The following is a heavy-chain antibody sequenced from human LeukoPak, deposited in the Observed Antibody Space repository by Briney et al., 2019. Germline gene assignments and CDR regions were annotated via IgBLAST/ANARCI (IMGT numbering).Heavy chain of an antibody. CDR1: GFSVITDY. D-gene: IGHD7-27*01. CDR2: LYSSGNT. J-gene: IGHJ4*02. V-gene: IGHV3-53*01. CDR3: ARGWGSFEN. Sequence: GGSLRLPCAASGFSVITDYMTWVRQASGKGLEWVSTLYSSGNTYYADSVKGRFTVSRDDSKNTLFLEMSSLRAEDTAVYFCARGWGSFENWGQGTLVAVSS.